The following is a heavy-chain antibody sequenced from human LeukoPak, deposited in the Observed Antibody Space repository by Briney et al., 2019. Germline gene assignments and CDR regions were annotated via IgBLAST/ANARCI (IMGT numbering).Heavy chain of an antibody. CDR3: AKSFYGSGSYFPSWFDP. CDR2: ISGSGGST. J-gene: IGHJ5*02. CDR1: GFTFSSYA. V-gene: IGHV3-23*01. D-gene: IGHD3-10*01. Sequence: GGSLRLSCAASGFTFSSYAMSWVRQAPGKGLEWVSAISGSGGSTYYADSVKGRFTISRDNSKSTLYLQMNSLRAEDTAVYYCAKSFYGSGSYFPSWFDPWGQGTLVTVSS.